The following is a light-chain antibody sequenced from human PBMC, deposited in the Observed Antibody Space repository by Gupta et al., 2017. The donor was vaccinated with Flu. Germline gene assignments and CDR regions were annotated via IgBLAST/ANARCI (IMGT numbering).Light chain of an antibody. CDR1: QSISSW. J-gene: IGKJ3*01. CDR3: QQYNSSPFT. V-gene: IGKV1-5*03. CDR2: KAS. Sequence: DIQITQSPSTLSASVGDRVTITCRASQSISSWLAWYQQKPGKAPKLLIYKASSLESGVPSRFSGSGSGTEFTLTISSLQPDDFATYYCQQYNSSPFTFGPATKVDIK.